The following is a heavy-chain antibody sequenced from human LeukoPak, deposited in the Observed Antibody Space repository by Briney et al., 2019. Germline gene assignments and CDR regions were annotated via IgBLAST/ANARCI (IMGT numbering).Heavy chain of an antibody. CDR2: ISSSSSYI. J-gene: IGHJ4*02. D-gene: IGHD6-19*01. CDR1: GFTFSSYS. CDR3: ARGVAGVYYFDY. Sequence: GGSLRLSCAASGFTFSSYSMNWVRQAPGKGLEWVSSISSSSSYIYYADSVKGRFTISRDNAKNSLYLQMNSLRAEDTAVYYCARGVAGVYYFDYWGQGTLVAVSS. V-gene: IGHV3-21*01.